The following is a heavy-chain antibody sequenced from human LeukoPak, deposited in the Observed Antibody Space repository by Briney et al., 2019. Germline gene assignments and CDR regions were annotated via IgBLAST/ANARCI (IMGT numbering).Heavy chain of an antibody. D-gene: IGHD1-26*01. CDR3: ARIGGSYSYYFDY. J-gene: IGHJ4*02. Sequence: SETLSLTCAVSGGSISSSNWWSWVRQPPGKGLEWIGEIYHSGRTNYNPSLKSRVTISVDTSKNQFSLKLSSVTAADTAVYYCARIGGSYSYYFDYWGQGTLVTVSS. V-gene: IGHV4-4*02. CDR2: IYHSGRT. CDR1: GGSISSSNW.